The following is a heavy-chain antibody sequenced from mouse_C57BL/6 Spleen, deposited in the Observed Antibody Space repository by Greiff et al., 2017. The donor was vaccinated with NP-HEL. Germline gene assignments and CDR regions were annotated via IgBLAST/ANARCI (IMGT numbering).Heavy chain of an antibody. D-gene: IGHD1-1*01. CDR3: ARGPIVGTVVAEDY. V-gene: IGHV14-2*01. Sequence: VHVKQSGAELVKPGASVKLSCTASGFNITDYYMHWVKQRTEQGLEWIGRIDPEDGATKYAPKFKGKATIPADTSSNTAYLQLSSLTSEDTDVYNCARGPIVGTVVAEDYWGQGTTLTVSS. CDR1: GFNITDYY. J-gene: IGHJ2*01. CDR2: IDPEDGAT.